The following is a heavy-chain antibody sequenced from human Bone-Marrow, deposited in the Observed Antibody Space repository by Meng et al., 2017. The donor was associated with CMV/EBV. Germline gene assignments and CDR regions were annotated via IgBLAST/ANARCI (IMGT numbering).Heavy chain of an antibody. CDR2: IVTTGETV. CDR3: ARGDCSGYGCYMDV. V-gene: IGHV3-48*03. J-gene: IGHJ6*03. CDR1: GFTFRSYS. Sequence: LSLTCAASGFTFRSYSMNWVRQAPGKGLEWVSHIVTTGETVHYGDSVKGRFTISRDNAKNSVYLQMNSLRAEDTALYYCARGDCSGYGCYMDVWGQGTSVTVSS. D-gene: IGHD2-15*01.